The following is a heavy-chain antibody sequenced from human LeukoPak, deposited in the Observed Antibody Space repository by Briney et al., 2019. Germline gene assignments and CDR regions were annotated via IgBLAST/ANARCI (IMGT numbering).Heavy chain of an antibody. CDR2: IYYSGST. CDR1: GGSISSSSYY. CDR3: ARYYDILTGYSIASSGFDY. D-gene: IGHD3-9*01. Sequence: SETLSLTCTVSGGSISSSSYYWGWIRQPPGKGLEWIGSIYYSGSTYYNPSLKSRVTISVDTSKNQFSLKLSSVTAADTAVCYCARYYDILTGYSIASSGFDYWGQGTLVTVSS. J-gene: IGHJ4*02. V-gene: IGHV4-39*01.